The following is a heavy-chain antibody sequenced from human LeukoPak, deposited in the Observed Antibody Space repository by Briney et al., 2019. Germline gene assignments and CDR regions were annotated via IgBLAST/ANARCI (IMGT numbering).Heavy chain of an antibody. D-gene: IGHD4-23*01. V-gene: IGHV4-59*08. CDR3: ARNGGNDY. J-gene: IGHJ4*02. CDR1: GGSITTYY. Sequence: PSQTLSLTYTVAGGSITTYYCSWVRQPPGKGLEWIGYIYYSGSTNYNPSLKSRVTISVVTSKNQCSLKLTSVTAADTAVYYCARNGGNDYWGQGTLVTAST. CDR2: IYYSGST.